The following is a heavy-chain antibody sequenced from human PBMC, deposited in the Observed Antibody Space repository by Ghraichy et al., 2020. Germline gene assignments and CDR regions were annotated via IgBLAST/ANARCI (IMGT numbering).Heavy chain of an antibody. V-gene: IGHV4-59*01. D-gene: IGHD2-2*01. CDR2: IYYSGST. Sequence: SETLSLTCTVSGGSITSYFWSWIRQPPGQRLEWIGYIYYSGSTNYNPSLKSRVPMSVDTSKNQFSLNLSSVTAADTAVYYCARTSYYYYVMDVWGQGTTVTVSS. CDR3: ARTSYYYYVMDV. CDR1: GGSITSYF. J-gene: IGHJ6*02.